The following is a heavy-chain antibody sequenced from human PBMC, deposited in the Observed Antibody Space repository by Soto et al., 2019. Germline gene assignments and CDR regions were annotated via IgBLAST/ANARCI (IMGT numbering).Heavy chain of an antibody. CDR1: GGTFSSYA. Sequence: QVQLVQSGAEVKKPGSSVKVSCKASGGTFSSYAISWVRQAPGQGLEWMGGIIPIFGTANYAQKFQGRVTITADKSTSTAYMELSGLRSEDTAVYYCARWYYYDSSGYQYWYFDLWGRGTLVTVSS. V-gene: IGHV1-69*06. CDR2: IIPIFGTA. CDR3: ARWYYYDSSGYQYWYFDL. D-gene: IGHD3-22*01. J-gene: IGHJ2*01.